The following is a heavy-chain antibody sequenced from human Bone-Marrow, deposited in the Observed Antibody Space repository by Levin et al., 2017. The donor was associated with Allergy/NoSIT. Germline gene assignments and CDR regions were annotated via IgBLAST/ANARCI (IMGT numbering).Heavy chain of an antibody. CDR3: VKDGDGDDYGDLRTFDY. CDR1: GFTFSSYA. Sequence: GESLKISCSASGFTFSSYAMHWVRQAPGKGLEYVSAISSNGGSTYYADSVKGRFTISRDNSKNTLYLQMSSLRAEDTAVYYCVKDGDGDDYGDLRTFDYWGQGTLVTVSS. V-gene: IGHV3-64D*06. D-gene: IGHD4-17*01. CDR2: ISSNGGST. J-gene: IGHJ4*02.